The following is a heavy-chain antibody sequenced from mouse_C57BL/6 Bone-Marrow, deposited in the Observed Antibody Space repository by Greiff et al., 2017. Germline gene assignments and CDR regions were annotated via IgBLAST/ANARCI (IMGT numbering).Heavy chain of an antibody. V-gene: IGHV1-55*01. Sequence: VQLQQSGAELVKPGASVKMSCKASGYTFTSYWITWVKQRPGQGLEWIGDIYPGSGSTNYNEKFKSKATLTVDTSSSTAYMQLSSLTSEDSAVYYCAREGFYYGSSYAMDDWGQGTSVTVSS. CDR2: IYPGSGST. CDR1: GYTFTSYW. D-gene: IGHD1-1*01. CDR3: AREGFYYGSSYAMDD. J-gene: IGHJ4*01.